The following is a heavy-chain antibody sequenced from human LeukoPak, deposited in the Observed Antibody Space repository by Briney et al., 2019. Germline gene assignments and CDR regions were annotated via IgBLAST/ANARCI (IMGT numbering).Heavy chain of an antibody. Sequence: GGSLRLSCAASGFIFSDFAMSWVRQAPGKGLEWVSGMSASGSHTHSADFVKGRFTISRDNFKNTLYLQMNSLRAEDTAVYYCARGAPLRSTGYGMDVWGQGTTVTVSS. J-gene: IGHJ6*02. CDR1: GFIFSDFA. CDR2: MSASGSHT. V-gene: IGHV3-23*01. CDR3: ARGAPLRSTGYGMDV. D-gene: IGHD2-2*01.